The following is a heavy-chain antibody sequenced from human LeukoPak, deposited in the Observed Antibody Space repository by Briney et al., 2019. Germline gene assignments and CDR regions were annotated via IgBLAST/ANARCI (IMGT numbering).Heavy chain of an antibody. CDR3: ARSSMFRGVTVDY. Sequence: SETLSLTCTVSGGSINSSSYYWGWIRQPPGEALEWIVSIYHSGYTYYNPSLKSRVTISVDTSKGQFSLKLSSVTAADTAVYYCARSSMFRGVTVDYWGQGTLVTVSS. CDR2: IYHSGYT. CDR1: GGSINSSSYY. J-gene: IGHJ4*02. V-gene: IGHV4-39*01. D-gene: IGHD3-10*01.